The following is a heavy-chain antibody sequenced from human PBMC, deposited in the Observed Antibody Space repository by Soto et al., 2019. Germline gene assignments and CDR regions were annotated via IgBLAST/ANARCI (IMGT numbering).Heavy chain of an antibody. CDR3: ARDLANWAELRDY. CDR1: GYTFTSYG. V-gene: IGHV1-18*04. Sequence: QVQLVQSGAEVKKPGASVKVSCKASGYTFTSYGISWVRQAPGQGLEWMGWISAYNGNTNYAQKLQGRVTMTTDTYTSTGDMELTSLRSDDAAVYCCARDLANWAELRDYWGQGTLGTGSS. CDR2: ISAYNGNT. J-gene: IGHJ4*02. D-gene: IGHD1-7*01.